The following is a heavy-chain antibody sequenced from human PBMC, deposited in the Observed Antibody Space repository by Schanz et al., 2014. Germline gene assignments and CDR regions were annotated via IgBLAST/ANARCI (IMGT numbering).Heavy chain of an antibody. V-gene: IGHV3-21*01. CDR3: ARDRDAGGYDS. J-gene: IGHJ5*01. CDR1: GFTFSSYS. D-gene: IGHD2-8*02. Sequence: EVQLVESGGGLVKPGGSLRLSCAASGFTFSSYSMNWVRQAPGKGLEWVSSISRSSSSIYYADSVKGRFTISRDNAKNSLYLQMHSLRAEDTALYYCARDRDAGGYDSWGQGTLVTVSS. CDR2: ISRSSSSI.